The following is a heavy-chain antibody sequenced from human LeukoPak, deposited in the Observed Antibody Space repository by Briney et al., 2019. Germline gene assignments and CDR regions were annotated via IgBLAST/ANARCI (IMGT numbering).Heavy chain of an antibody. CDR3: ARANSGSYLGAFDI. Sequence: SETLSLTCAVSGGSISSSNWWSWVRQPPGKGLEWIGEIYHSGSTNYNPSLKSRVTISVDKSKNQFSLKLSSVTAADTAVYYCARANSGSYLGAFDIWGQGTMVTVSS. CDR2: IYHSGST. D-gene: IGHD1-26*01. CDR1: GGSISSSNW. V-gene: IGHV4-4*02. J-gene: IGHJ3*02.